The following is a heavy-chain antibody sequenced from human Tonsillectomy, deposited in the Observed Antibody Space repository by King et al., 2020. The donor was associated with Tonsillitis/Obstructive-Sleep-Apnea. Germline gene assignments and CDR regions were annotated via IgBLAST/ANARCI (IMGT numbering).Heavy chain of an antibody. CDR3: ARERPRDPLTSGIAARYFGY. J-gene: IGHJ4*02. D-gene: IGHD6-6*01. V-gene: IGHV4-34*01. CDR1: GGSFSGYY. Sequence: VQLQQWGAGLLKPSETLSLTCAVYGGSFSGYYWSWIRQPPGKGLEWSGEINHSGSTNYNPSLKSRVTISVDTSKNQFSLRLSSVTAADTAVYFCARERPRDPLTSGIAARYFGYWGQGTLVTVSS. CDR2: INHSGST.